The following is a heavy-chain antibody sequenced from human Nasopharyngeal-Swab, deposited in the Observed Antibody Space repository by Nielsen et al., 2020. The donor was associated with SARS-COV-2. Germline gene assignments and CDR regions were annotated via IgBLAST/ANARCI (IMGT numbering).Heavy chain of an antibody. CDR1: GYTFTHYC. V-gene: IGHV1-46*01. Sequence: ASVKVSCKASGYTFTHYCRHWVRQAPGQGLEWMGMIDPSGGSTSYAQKFQGRVIMTRDTSTATVYMELSSLRSEDTAVYFCASIAARRDRNYYGMDVWGQGTTVTVSS. J-gene: IGHJ6*02. CDR2: IDPSGGST. CDR3: ASIAARRDRNYYGMDV. D-gene: IGHD6-6*01.